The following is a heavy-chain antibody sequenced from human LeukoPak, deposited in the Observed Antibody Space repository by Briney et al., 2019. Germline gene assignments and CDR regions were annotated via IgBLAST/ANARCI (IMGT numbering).Heavy chain of an antibody. V-gene: IGHV4-34*01. J-gene: IGHJ6*03. D-gene: IGHD6-13*01. CDR3: ARDSSWYYYYYYMDV. CDR1: GGSFSGYY. CDR2: INHSGST. Sequence: SETLSLTCAVYGGSFSGYYWSWIRQPPGKGLEWIGEINHSGSTNYNPSLKSRVTTSVDTSKNQFSLKLSSVTAADTAVYYCARDSSWYYYYYYMDVWGKGTTVTVSS.